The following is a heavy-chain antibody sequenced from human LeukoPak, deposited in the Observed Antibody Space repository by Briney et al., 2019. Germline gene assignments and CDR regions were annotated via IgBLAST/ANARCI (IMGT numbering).Heavy chain of an antibody. V-gene: IGHV3-30*02. CDR2: IHYDGSNQ. J-gene: IGHJ4*02. CDR3: AKDQGSITMTY. Sequence: PGGSLRLSCAGSGFNFSSYSMSWVRQAPGKGLECVAFIHYDGSNQYYADSVKGRFTISRDNSKNTLYLQMNSLRAEDTAVYYCAKDQGSITMTYWGQGTLVTVSS. CDR1: GFNFSSYS. D-gene: IGHD3-22*01.